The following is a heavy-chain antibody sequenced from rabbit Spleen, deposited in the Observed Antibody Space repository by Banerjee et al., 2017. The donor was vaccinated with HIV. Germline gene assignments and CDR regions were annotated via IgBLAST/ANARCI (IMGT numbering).Heavy chain of an antibody. CDR3: ARGVDAGSVSGGFYFNF. V-gene: IGHV1S45*01. CDR1: GFSFSSSYY. Sequence: QEQLVESGGDLVQPEGSLTLTCTASGFSFSSSYYMCWVRQAPGKGLEWIGCIYIRNSGIISHATWAKGRFTFSKTSSTTVTLQLTSLTGADTATYFCARGVDAGSVSGGFYFNFWGQGTLVTVS. CDR2: IYIRNSGII. J-gene: IGHJ4*01. D-gene: IGHD4-2*01.